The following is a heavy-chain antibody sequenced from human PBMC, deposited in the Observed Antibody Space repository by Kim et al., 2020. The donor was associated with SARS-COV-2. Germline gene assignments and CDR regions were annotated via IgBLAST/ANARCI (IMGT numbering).Heavy chain of an antibody. CDR1: GFTFSRSG. J-gene: IGHJ4*02. CDR2: IWNGGNNK. V-gene: IGHV3-30*02. CDR3: VRFDFWSASSSDS. Sequence: GGSLRLSCAGSGFTFSRSGMHWVRQAPGKGLEWVAFIWNGGNNKYYPDSVKARFTISGDTSKNTLYLQMNSLRVEYTAMYYCVRFDFWSASSSDSWGQGT. D-gene: IGHD3-3*01.